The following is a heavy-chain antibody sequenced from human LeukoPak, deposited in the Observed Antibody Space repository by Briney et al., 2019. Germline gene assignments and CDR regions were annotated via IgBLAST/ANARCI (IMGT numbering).Heavy chain of an antibody. CDR3: AELGITMIGGV. J-gene: IGHJ6*04. D-gene: IGHD3-10*02. Sequence: KTGGSLRLSCAASGFTFSDYSMKWIRQAPGKGLEWVSSISSSSTYIYYADSVKGRFTISRDNAKNSLYLQMNSLRAEDTAVYYCAELGITMIGGVWGKGTTVTISS. CDR2: ISSSSTYI. CDR1: GFTFSDYS. V-gene: IGHV3-21*01.